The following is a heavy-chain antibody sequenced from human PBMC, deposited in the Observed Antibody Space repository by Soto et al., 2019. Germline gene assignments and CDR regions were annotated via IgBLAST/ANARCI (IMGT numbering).Heavy chain of an antibody. D-gene: IGHD4-17*01. CDR3: ARVTVTTVHFYYGMDV. J-gene: IGHJ6*02. V-gene: IGHV5-10-1*01. CDR2: IDPSDSYT. CDR1: GYSFTSYW. Sequence: ETLKISCKVSGYSFTSYWISWLRHIPGKGLEWMGRIDPSDSYTNYSPSFQGHVTISADKSISTAYLQWSSLKASDTAMYYCARVTVTTVHFYYGMDVWGQGTTVTVSS.